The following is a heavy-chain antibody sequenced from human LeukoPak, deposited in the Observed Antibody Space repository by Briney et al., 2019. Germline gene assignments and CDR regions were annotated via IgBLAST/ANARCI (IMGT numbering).Heavy chain of an antibody. D-gene: IGHD4/OR15-4a*01. V-gene: IGHV3-7*01. Sequence: GGSLRLSCVGSGFTFSHYFMTWYRQAPGKGLEWVANLNQDGSVQLYGDSVRGRFTISRDNAKNSVYIQMNSLRVEDTAMYYCARDHNVANVWGQGTMVTVSS. J-gene: IGHJ3*01. CDR3: ARDHNVANV. CDR1: GFTFSHYF. CDR2: LNQDGSVQ.